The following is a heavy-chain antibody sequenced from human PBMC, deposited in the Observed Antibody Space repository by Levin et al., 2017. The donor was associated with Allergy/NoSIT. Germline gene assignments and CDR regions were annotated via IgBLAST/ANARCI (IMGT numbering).Heavy chain of an antibody. CDR2: ISHRGST. D-gene: IGHD4-17*01. CDR1: GGSFGGVY. Sequence: PSETLSLTCDVYGGSFGGVYWSWLRQPPGKGLEWIGEISHRGSTTYNPSLKSRVTISLETSRNQFSVKLKSVTAADTAVYYCALFSLRYGVFDIWGQGTMVTVSS. CDR3: ALFSLRYGVFDI. J-gene: IGHJ3*02. V-gene: IGHV4-34*01.